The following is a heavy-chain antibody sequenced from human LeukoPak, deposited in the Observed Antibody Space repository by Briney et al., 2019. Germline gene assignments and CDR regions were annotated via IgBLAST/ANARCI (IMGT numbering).Heavy chain of an antibody. Sequence: SVKVSCKASGGTFSSYAISWVRQAPGQGLEWMGGIIPIFGTANYAQKFQGRVTITADESTSTAYMELSSLRPEDTAVYYCARDGIAVAGTVYWGQGTLVTVSS. CDR2: IIPIFGTA. CDR1: GGTFSSYA. CDR3: ARDGIAVAGTVY. V-gene: IGHV1-69*01. D-gene: IGHD6-19*01. J-gene: IGHJ4*02.